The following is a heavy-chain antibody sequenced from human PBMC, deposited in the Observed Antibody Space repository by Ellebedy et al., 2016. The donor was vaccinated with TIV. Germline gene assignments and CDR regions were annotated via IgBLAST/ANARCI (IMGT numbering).Heavy chain of an antibody. CDR3: ARGGTYYDFWSGPFYYYYYGMDV. Sequence: GESLKISCAASGFTVRGNYMSWVRQAPGEGLEWVSIIYSGGSTYYADSVNGRFTISRDNSKNTLYLQMNSLRAEDTAVYYCARGGTYYDFWSGPFYYYYYGMDVWGQGTTVTVSS. CDR1: GFTVRGNY. CDR2: IYSGGST. D-gene: IGHD3-3*01. V-gene: IGHV3-66*01. J-gene: IGHJ6*02.